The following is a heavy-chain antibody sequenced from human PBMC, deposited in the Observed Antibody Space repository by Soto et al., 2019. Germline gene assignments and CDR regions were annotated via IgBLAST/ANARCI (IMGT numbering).Heavy chain of an antibody. J-gene: IGHJ6*03. V-gene: IGHV4-39*01. Sequence: QLQLQESGPGLVKPSETLSLTCTVSGGSISSSSYYWGWIRQPPGKGLEWIGSIYYSGSTYYNPSLKSPVTISVDTSKNQFSLKLSSVTAADTAVYYCARTRPPKYYYYYYYMDVWGKGTTVTVSS. CDR3: ARTRPPKYYYYYYYMDV. CDR2: IYYSGST. D-gene: IGHD2-2*01. CDR1: GGSISSSSYY.